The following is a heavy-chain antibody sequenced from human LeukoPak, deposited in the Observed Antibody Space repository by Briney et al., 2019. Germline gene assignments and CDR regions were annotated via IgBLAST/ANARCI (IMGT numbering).Heavy chain of an antibody. J-gene: IGHJ4*02. D-gene: IGHD5-18*01. V-gene: IGHV1-69*06. CDR3: ARGYTAVVQRFDY. Sequence: SVKVSCKASGGTFSSYAISWVRQAPGQGLEWMGGIIPIFGTANYAQKFQGRVTITADKSTSTAYMELSSLRSEDTAVYYCARGYTAVVQRFDYWGQGTLVTVSS. CDR1: GGTFSSYA. CDR2: IIPIFGTA.